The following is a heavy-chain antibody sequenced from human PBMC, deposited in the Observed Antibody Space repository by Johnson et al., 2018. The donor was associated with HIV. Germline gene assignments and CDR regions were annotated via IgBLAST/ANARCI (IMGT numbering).Heavy chain of an antibody. CDR2: ISSSGSTI. J-gene: IGHJ3*02. Sequence: QVQLVESGGGLVQPGGSLRLSCAASGFTFSDYYMNWIRQAPGKGLEWVSYISSSGSTIYYADSVKGRFTISRDDSKNTLYLQMNSLKTEDTAVYYCTTVMGISYDAFDIWGQGTMVTVSS. V-gene: IGHV3-11*01. D-gene: IGHD7-27*01. CDR1: GFTFSDYY. CDR3: TTVMGISYDAFDI.